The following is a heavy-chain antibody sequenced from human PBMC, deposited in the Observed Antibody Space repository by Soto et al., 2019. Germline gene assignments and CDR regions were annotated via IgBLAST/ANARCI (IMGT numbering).Heavy chain of an antibody. CDR3: ARGSTSFDS. J-gene: IGHJ4*02. CDR1: GVTVNTYG. V-gene: IGHV3-7*01. CDR2: IIEDGSQK. Sequence: GGPQRVCCSGVTVNTYGMSWVRQAPGKGLEWVANIIEDGSQKNYVDSVRGRFTISRDNAKSSLYLQMNRLRAEDTAVYYCARGSTSFDSWGQGTLVTVSS. D-gene: IGHD2-2*01.